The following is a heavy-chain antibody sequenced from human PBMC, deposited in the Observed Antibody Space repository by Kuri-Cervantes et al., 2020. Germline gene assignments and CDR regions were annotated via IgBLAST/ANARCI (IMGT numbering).Heavy chain of an antibody. CDR1: GFTFSSYR. J-gene: IGHJ4*02. D-gene: IGHD3-22*01. Sequence: GESLKISCAASGFTFSSYRMSWVRQAPGKGLEWVANIKQDGSEKYYVDSVKGRFTISRDNAKNSLYLQMNSLRAEDTAVYYCASGYYYDSSGYFDYWGQGTLVTVSS. CDR3: ASGYYYDSSGYFDY. CDR2: IKQDGSEK. V-gene: IGHV3-7*01.